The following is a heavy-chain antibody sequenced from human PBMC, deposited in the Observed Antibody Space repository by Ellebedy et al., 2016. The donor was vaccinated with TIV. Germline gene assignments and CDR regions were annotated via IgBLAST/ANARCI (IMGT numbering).Heavy chain of an antibody. Sequence: GESLKISCVVSGFTFSRYNLNWVRQTPGKGLESVSSISSSSSYIYYADSVKGRFTISRDNAKNSLYLQMNSLRAEDTAVYYCARNYYGSGRPNWFDPWGQGTLVTVSS. CDR3: ARNYYGSGRPNWFDP. CDR1: GFTFSRYN. CDR2: ISSSSSYI. J-gene: IGHJ5*02. D-gene: IGHD3-10*01. V-gene: IGHV3-21*01.